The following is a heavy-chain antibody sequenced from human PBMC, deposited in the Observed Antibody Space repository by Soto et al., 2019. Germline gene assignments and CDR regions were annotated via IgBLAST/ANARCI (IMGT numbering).Heavy chain of an antibody. CDR2: INQDGSEK. Sequence: PGGSLRLSCAASGFTFGSYWMDWVRQAPGKGLEWVANINQDGSEKHYVDSVKGRFTISRDNAKNSLYLQMSSLTAEDSALYYCARSLDYWGQGTLVTASS. J-gene: IGHJ4*02. CDR1: GFTFGSYW. CDR3: ARSLDY. V-gene: IGHV3-7*01.